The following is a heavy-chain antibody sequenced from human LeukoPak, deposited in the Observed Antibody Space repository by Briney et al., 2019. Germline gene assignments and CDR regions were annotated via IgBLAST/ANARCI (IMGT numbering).Heavy chain of an antibody. J-gene: IGHJ4*02. Sequence: ASETLSLTCTVSGGSISSYYWSWIRQPPGKGLEWIGYIYYSGSTNYNPSLKSRVTISVDTSKNQFSLKLSSVTAADTAVYYCARVYSGKSTSRYFDYWGQGTLVTVSS. CDR3: ARVYSGKSTSRYFDY. V-gene: IGHV4-59*01. CDR2: IYYSGST. D-gene: IGHD1-26*01. CDR1: GGSISSYY.